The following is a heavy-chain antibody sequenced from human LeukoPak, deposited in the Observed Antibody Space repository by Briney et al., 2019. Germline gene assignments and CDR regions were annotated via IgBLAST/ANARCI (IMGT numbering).Heavy chain of an antibody. Sequence: PGGSLRLSCAVSGFSLNNYGMYWVRQAPGKGLEWVAFIRYDGENEYYADSVKGRFTLSRDTSKNTLYVQMSSMRTEDTAIYYCARALIVAGDTPTVNYYYYFYMDVWGKGTTVTVSS. CDR1: GFSLNNYG. CDR2: IRYDGENE. J-gene: IGHJ6*03. D-gene: IGHD2-15*01. V-gene: IGHV3-30*02. CDR3: ARALIVAGDTPTVNYYYYFYMDV.